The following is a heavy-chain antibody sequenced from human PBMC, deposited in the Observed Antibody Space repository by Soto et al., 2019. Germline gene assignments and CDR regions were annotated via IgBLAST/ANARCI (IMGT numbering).Heavy chain of an antibody. CDR2: ISSSGSTI. J-gene: IGHJ4*02. Sequence: GGSLRLSCAASGFTFSNDEINWVRQAPGKVLEWISYISSSGSTIYYADSVKGRFTISRDNAKNSLYLQMNSLRAEDTAVYYCARDRLSGSYPYWGQGTLVTVSS. CDR3: ARDRLSGSYPY. V-gene: IGHV3-48*03. D-gene: IGHD1-26*01. CDR1: GFTFSNDE.